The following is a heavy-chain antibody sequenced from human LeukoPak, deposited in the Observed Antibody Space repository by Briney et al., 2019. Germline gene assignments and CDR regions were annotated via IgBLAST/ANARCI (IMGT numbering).Heavy chain of an antibody. CDR2: ISGSGGST. V-gene: IGHV3-23*01. D-gene: IGHD3-9*01. Sequence: GGSLRLSCAASGFTFSSYGMSWVRQAPGKGLEWVSAISGSGGSTYYADSVKGRFTISRDNSKNTLYLQMNNLRAEDSAVYYCARVPPTRGTYFNYYYYYMDVWGKGTTVTVSS. J-gene: IGHJ6*03. CDR1: GFTFSSYG. CDR3: ARVPPTRGTYFNYYYYYMDV.